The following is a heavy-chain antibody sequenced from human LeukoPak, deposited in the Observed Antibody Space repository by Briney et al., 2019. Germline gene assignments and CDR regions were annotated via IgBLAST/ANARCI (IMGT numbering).Heavy chain of an antibody. V-gene: IGHV3-30*04. J-gene: IGHJ4*02. Sequence: TGGSLRLSCAASGFTFSSYAMHWVRQAPGKGLEWVAVISYDGSNKYYADSVKGRFTISRDNSKNTLYLQMNSLRAEDTAVYYCARDTVTVIAAKGIDYWGQGTLVTVSS. CDR3: ARDTVTVIAAKGIDY. CDR2: ISYDGSNK. CDR1: GFTFSSYA. D-gene: IGHD2-15*01.